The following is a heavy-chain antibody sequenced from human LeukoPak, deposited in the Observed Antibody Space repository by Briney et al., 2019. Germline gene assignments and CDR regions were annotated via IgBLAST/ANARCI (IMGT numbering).Heavy chain of an antibody. J-gene: IGHJ4*02. Sequence: GGSLRLSCAASGFTFSTYAMNWVRQAPGKGLEWVSGISGSGGNTYYADSVKGRFTISRDNSKNTLYLQMNSLRAEDTAVYYCSAYFDYWGQGTLVTVSS. CDR3: SAYFDY. CDR2: ISGSGGNT. V-gene: IGHV3-23*01. CDR1: GFTFSTYA.